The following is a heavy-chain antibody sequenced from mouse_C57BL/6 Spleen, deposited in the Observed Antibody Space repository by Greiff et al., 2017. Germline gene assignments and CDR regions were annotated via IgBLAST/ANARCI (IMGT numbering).Heavy chain of an antibody. CDR2: INYDGSST. Sequence: EVMLVESEGGLVQPGSSMKLSCTASGFTFSDYYMAWVRQVPEKGLEWVANINYDGSSTYYLDSLKSRFIMSRDNAKNILYLQMSSLKSEDTATYYCARGDGNYPYYFDYWGQGTTLTVSS. J-gene: IGHJ2*01. D-gene: IGHD2-1*01. CDR3: ARGDGNYPYYFDY. V-gene: IGHV5-16*01. CDR1: GFTFSDYY.